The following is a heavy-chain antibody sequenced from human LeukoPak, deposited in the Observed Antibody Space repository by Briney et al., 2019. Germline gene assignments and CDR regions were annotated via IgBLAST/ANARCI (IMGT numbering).Heavy chain of an antibody. CDR1: GYSLTELS. Sequence: ASVKVSCKVSGYSLTELSIHWVRQAPGKGLEWMGCIGPGDGETNYAQKFQGRVTMTEDTSTDAASMELSSLRSDDTAVYYCATTRLVPLYYYGMDVWGQGTTVAVSS. J-gene: IGHJ6*02. CDR2: IGPGDGET. V-gene: IGHV1-24*01. D-gene: IGHD3-9*01. CDR3: ATTRLVPLYYYGMDV.